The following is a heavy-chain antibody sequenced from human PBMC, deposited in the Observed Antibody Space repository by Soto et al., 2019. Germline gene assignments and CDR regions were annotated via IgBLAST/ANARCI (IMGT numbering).Heavy chain of an antibody. V-gene: IGHV3-23*01. J-gene: IGHJ6*02. CDR1: GFSFSNYV. CDR3: AKDGSGSTYVSLCMDF. CDR2: ISGSGSST. D-gene: IGHD1-26*01. Sequence: GGSLRLSCFASGFSFSNYVMTWVRQAPGKGLEWVSTISGSGSSTHYADAVKGRFTIPRDNSRNTLYLQMTSLRVEDTAVYYCAKDGSGSTYVSLCMDFWGQGTMVTVSS.